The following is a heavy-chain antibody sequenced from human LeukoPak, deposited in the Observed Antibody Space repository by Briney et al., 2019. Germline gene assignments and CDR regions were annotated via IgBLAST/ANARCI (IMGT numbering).Heavy chain of an antibody. V-gene: IGHV3-30*18. CDR1: GFTFSNYG. Sequence: PGGSLRLSCAASGFTFSNYGIHWVRQAPGKGLEWVAIISYDGTNKYYADSVKGRFTISGDNSKNTLYLQMNSLRAEDTAMYYCAKEEGVMAIAGSPSGYWGQGTLVTVSS. D-gene: IGHD2-21*01. CDR2: ISYDGTNK. CDR3: AKEEGVMAIAGSPSGY. J-gene: IGHJ4*02.